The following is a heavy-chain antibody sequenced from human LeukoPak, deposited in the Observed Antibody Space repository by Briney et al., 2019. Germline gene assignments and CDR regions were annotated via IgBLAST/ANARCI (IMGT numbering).Heavy chain of an antibody. V-gene: IGHV3-30*02. J-gene: IGHJ4*02. CDR3: AKLQLYYDILTGPLVDH. CDR1: GFTFSSYG. Sequence: PGGSLRLSCAASGFTFSSYGMHWVRQAPGKGLEWVAFIRYDGTDKYYAGSVKGRFTISRDNSKNTLYLQMNSLRAGDTAVYYCAKLQLYYDILTGPLVDHWGQGTPVTVSS. CDR2: IRYDGTDK. D-gene: IGHD3-9*01.